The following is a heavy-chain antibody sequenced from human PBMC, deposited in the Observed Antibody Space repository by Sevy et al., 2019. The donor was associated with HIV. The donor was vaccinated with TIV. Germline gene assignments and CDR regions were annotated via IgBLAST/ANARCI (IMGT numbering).Heavy chain of an antibody. CDR1: GYTFTSYG. CDR2: ISAYNGNT. J-gene: IGHJ6*03. D-gene: IGHD6-13*01. V-gene: IGHV1-18*01. CDR3: SGQQQLVNHILRNYYMDV. Sequence: ASVKVSCKASGYTFTSYGISWVRQAPGQGLEWMGWISAYNGNTNYAQKLQGRVTMTTDTSTSTAYMELRSLRSDDTAVYYCSGQQQLVNHILRNYYMDVWGKGTTVTVSS.